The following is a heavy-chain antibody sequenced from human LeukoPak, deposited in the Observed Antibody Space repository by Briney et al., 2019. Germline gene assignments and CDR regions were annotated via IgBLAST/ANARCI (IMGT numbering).Heavy chain of an antibody. CDR1: GGSISSYY. Sequence: SETLSLTCTVSGGSISSYYWSWIQQPPGKGLEWVGYIYYSGSTNYNPSLKSRVTISVDTSKNQFSLKLRSVTAADTAVYYCARGPFHYDYVWGNSRITATGFDYWGQGTLVTVSS. D-gene: IGHD3-16*01. CDR2: IYYSGST. CDR3: ARGPFHYDYVWGNSRITATGFDY. V-gene: IGHV4-59*01. J-gene: IGHJ4*02.